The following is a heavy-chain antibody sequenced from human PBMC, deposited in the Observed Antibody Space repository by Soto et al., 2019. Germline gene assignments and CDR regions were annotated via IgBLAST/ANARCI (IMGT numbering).Heavy chain of an antibody. CDR3: TRDSAWTTVTTFDY. V-gene: IGHV3-49*03. CDR2: IRSKAYGGTT. D-gene: IGHD4-4*01. CDR1: GLTFGDYA. Sequence: GGSLRLSCTASGLTFGDYAMSWFRQAPGKGLEWVGFIRSKAYGGTTEYAASVKGRFTISRDDSKSIAYLQMNSLKTEDTAVYYCTRDSAWTTVTTFDYWGQGTLVTVSS. J-gene: IGHJ4*02.